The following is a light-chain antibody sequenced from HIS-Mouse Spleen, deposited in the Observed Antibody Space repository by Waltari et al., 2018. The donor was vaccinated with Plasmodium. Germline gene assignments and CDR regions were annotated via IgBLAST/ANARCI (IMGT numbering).Light chain of an antibody. V-gene: IGKV3-20*01. CDR1: QSMSSSH. J-gene: IGKJ4*01. CDR3: QQYGSSPLT. Sequence: SCRASQSMSSSHLAWDHHKPGHAPRLLIYGASSRATGIPDRFSGSGSGTDFTLTISRLEPEDFAVYYCQQYGSSPLTFGGGTKVEIK. CDR2: GAS.